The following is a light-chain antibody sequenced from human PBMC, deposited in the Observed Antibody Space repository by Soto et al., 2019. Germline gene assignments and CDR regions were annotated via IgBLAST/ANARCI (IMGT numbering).Light chain of an antibody. J-gene: IGLJ1*01. V-gene: IGLV2-14*03. Sequence: QSALTQPASVSGSPGQSIAISYTGTSSDVGAYDFVSWYQQHPDKAPKLLIYEVSNRPSGVSDRFSGSKSVNTATLTISGLQAEDEADYYGSSHTTSNTRVFGTGTKVTVL. CDR3: SSHTTSNTRV. CDR1: SSDVGAYDF. CDR2: EVS.